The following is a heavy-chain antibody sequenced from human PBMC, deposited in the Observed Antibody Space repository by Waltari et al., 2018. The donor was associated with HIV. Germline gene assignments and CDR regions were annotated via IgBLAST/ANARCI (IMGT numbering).Heavy chain of an antibody. CDR1: GFSFTSHT. J-gene: IGHJ6*02. V-gene: IGHV3-21*02. CDR3: GRERGSCRGGACEYFGMEV. Sequence: EVQLMESGGGLVRPGGSLRVTCVGSGFSFTSHTMKWVRQATGKGLGCVYSFSIRSKYIYHGESGQGRFHFSRGNSNNLRYLQMERLGAEETAVYYCGRERGSCRGGACEYFGMEVWVQGTTVTV. D-gene: IGHD2-15*01. CDR2: FSIRSKYI.